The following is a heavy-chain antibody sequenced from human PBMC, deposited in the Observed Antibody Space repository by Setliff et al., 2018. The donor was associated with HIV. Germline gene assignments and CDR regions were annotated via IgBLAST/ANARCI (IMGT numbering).Heavy chain of an antibody. CDR3: PRGPDVRTRESAFDI. CDR2: INAGTGYI. Sequence: ASVKVSCKGSGYAFVTYAMHWVRQAPGQRLEWMGWINAGTGYIEYSQKLQGRVTITRDRSANTVYMELIRLTSADTAVYYCPRGPDVRTRESAFDIWGQGTTVTVSS. CDR1: GYAFVTYA. V-gene: IGHV1-3*01. J-gene: IGHJ3*02.